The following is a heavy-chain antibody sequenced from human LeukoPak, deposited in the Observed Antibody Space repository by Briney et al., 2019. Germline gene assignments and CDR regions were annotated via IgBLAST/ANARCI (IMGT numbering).Heavy chain of an antibody. J-gene: IGHJ4*02. CDR2: ISGSGGST. Sequence: GGSLRLSCAASGFTFSSYAMSWVRQAPGKGLEWVSAISGSGGSTYYADSVKGRFTVSRDNSKNTLYLQMNSLRAEDTAVYYCAKARSSSSEGSFDYWGQGTLVTVSS. D-gene: IGHD6-6*01. CDR3: AKARSSSSEGSFDY. V-gene: IGHV3-23*01. CDR1: GFTFSSYA.